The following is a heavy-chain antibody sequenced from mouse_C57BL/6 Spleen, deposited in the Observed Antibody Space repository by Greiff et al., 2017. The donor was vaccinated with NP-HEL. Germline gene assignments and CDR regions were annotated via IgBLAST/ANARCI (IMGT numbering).Heavy chain of an antibody. J-gene: IGHJ2*01. D-gene: IGHD1-1*01. Sequence: QVQLQQPGAELVKPGASVKLSCKASGYTFTSYWMQWVKQRPGQGLEWIGEIDPSDSYTNYNQKLKGKATLTVDTSSSTAYMQLSSLTSEDAAVYYCARIEVLRVAYYFDYWGQGTTLTVSS. CDR2: IDPSDSYT. CDR3: ARIEVLRVAYYFDY. V-gene: IGHV1-50*01. CDR1: GYTFTSYW.